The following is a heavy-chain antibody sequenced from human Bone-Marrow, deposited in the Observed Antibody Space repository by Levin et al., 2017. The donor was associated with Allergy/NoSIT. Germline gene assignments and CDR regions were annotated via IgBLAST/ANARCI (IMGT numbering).Heavy chain of an antibody. CDR1: GFTFTNAW. J-gene: IGHJ4*02. D-gene: IGHD3-10*01. V-gene: IGHV3-15*05. CDR2: IKSQRDGGTI. Sequence: GGSLRLSCAASGFTFTNAWMSWVRQAPGKGLEWVGHIKSQRDGGTIDYAAPVNDRFIISRDDSKSAVYLQINSLKTEDTAVYYCTTDISYYYGSGSFIKWGQGALVNVSS. CDR3: TTDISYYYGSGSFIK.